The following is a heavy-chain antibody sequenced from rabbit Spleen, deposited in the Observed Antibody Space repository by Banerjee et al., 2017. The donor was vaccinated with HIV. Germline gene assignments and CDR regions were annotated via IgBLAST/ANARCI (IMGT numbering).Heavy chain of an antibody. D-gene: IGHD8-1*01. CDR2: IAGSSSGFT. J-gene: IGHJ4*01. CDR1: GVSFSSSDY. V-gene: IGHV1S45*01. Sequence: QEQLVESGGGLVKPEGSLTLTCKASGVSFSSSDYMCWVRQAPGKGLEWIACIAGSSSGFTYSATWAKGRFTCSKTSSTTVTLQMTSLTAADTATFFCARDAGRGPYIDGAFDLWGPGTLVTVS. CDR3: ARDAGRGPYIDGAFDL.